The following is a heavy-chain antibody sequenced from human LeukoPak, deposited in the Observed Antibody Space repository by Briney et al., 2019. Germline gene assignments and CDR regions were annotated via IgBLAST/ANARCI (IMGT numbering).Heavy chain of an antibody. CDR2: IYSGGST. Sequence: PGGSLRLSCTASGFKFSTYGMNWVRQAPGKGLEWVSVIYSGGSTYYADSVKGRFTISRDNSKNTLYLQMNSLRAEDTAVYYCAREGGYCSGGSCYSDYWGQGTLVTVSS. CDR1: GFKFSTYG. CDR3: AREGGYCSGGSCYSDY. V-gene: IGHV3-66*01. J-gene: IGHJ4*02. D-gene: IGHD2-15*01.